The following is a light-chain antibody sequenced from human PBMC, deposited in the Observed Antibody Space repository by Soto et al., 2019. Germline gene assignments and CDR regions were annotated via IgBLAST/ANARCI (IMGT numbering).Light chain of an antibody. V-gene: IGLV2-14*01. CDR2: DVS. Sequence: QSALTQPASVSGSPGQSITISCTATSSDVGSSNYVSWYQQHPGKAPKLMIYDVSYRPSGVSDRFSASKSGNTASLTISGLQAEDEADYYRLSYTEITLNVFGTGTQLTVL. CDR1: SSDVGSSNY. CDR3: LSYTEITLNV. J-gene: IGLJ7*01.